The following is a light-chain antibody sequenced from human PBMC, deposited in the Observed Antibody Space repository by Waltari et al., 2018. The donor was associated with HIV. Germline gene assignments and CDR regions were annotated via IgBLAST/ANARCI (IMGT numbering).Light chain of an antibody. V-gene: IGKV3-20*01. CDR3: QQNHDWPPTT. CDR2: GAS. J-gene: IGKJ5*01. Sequence: EIVLTQSPDTVSLSPGERASLSCRASRSVNNNFLAWYQQKPGQAPRFLIYGASRRPRDTPDRFSGSGSGTDFTLTISRLEPEDFAVYFCQQNHDWPPTTFGQGTRLEIK. CDR1: RSVNNNF.